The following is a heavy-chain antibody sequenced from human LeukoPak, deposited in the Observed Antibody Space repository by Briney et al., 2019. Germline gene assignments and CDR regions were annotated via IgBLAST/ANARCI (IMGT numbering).Heavy chain of an antibody. CDR3: ATHSCSGGSCYSDY. V-gene: IGHV1-24*01. CDR1: GHTLTELS. Sequence: ASVKVSCKVSGHTLTELSMHWVRQAPGKGLEWMGGFDPEDGETIYAQKFQGRVTMTEDTSTDTAYMELSSLRSEDTAVYYCATHSCSGGSCYSDYWGQGTLVTVSS. J-gene: IGHJ4*02. D-gene: IGHD2-15*01. CDR2: FDPEDGET.